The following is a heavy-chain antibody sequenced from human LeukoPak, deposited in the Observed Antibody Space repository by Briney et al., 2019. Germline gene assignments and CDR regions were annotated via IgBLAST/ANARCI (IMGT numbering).Heavy chain of an antibody. J-gene: IGHJ4*02. CDR3: TRDLGNTGWYTFDF. CDR1: GDSVSSINGA. Sequence: SQTLSPTCAISGDSVSSINGAWNWIRQSPSRGLERVGRTYYRSKWYFDYAESLKGRVTISPDTSKNQFSLQLNSVIPEDTAIYYCTRDLGNTGWYTFDFWGQGTLVTVSS. CDR2: TYYRSKWYF. V-gene: IGHV6-1*01. D-gene: IGHD6-19*01.